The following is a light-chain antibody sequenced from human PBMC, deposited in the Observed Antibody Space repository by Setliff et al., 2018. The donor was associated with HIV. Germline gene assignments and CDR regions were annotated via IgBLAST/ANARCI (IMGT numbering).Light chain of an antibody. Sequence: AIRMTQSPSSFSASTGDRVTITCRASQDISSYLAWYQLKPGQAPKLLIYAASTLQSGVPSRFSGSGSGTNFTLTISCLQSEDFATYYCQQYYSYPCKFGQGTKVDIK. J-gene: IGKJ1*01. CDR1: QDISSY. CDR2: AAS. V-gene: IGKV1-8*01. CDR3: QQYYSYPCK.